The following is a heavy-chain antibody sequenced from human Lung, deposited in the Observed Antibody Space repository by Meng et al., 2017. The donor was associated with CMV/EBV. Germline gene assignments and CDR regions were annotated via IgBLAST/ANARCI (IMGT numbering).Heavy chain of an antibody. Sequence: GESXKISXAASGFSFSDYYMDWVRQAPEKGLEWVGRIRNKANSYTTEYAASVKGRLIISRDDSENSLNLQMNSLKTEDTAVYYCTRAVSYSGRSYFDSWGQGXLVTVSS. CDR2: IRNKANSYTT. D-gene: IGHD1-26*01. CDR3: TRAVSYSGRSYFDS. CDR1: GFSFSDYY. J-gene: IGHJ4*02. V-gene: IGHV3-72*01.